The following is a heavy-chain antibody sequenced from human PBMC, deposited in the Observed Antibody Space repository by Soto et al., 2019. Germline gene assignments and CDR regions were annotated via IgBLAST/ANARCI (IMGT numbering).Heavy chain of an antibody. J-gene: IGHJ3*02. CDR2: INPNGGST. V-gene: IGHV1-46*01. CDR3: AREQWLVRRNDPFDI. Sequence: QVQLVQSGAEVKKPGASVKVSCKASGYTFINYYMHWVRQAPGQGLEWMGIINPNGGSTTYAQKFQGRVTLTRDTSTNTVNMELSSLRSEDTAVYYCAREQWLVRRNDPFDIWGQVTMVTVSS. D-gene: IGHD6-19*01. CDR1: GYTFINYY.